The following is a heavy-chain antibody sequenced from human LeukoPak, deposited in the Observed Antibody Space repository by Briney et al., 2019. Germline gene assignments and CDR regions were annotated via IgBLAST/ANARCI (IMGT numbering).Heavy chain of an antibody. CDR1: EFTFSSYA. D-gene: IGHD2-15*01. Sequence: GGSLRLSCAASEFTFSSYAMSWVRQAPGKGLEWVSAISGSGGSTYYADSVKGRFTISRDNSKNTLYLQMNSLRAEDTAVYYCAKGGDIVVVVAATFDYWGQGTLVTVSS. CDR3: AKGGDIVVVVAATFDY. J-gene: IGHJ4*02. V-gene: IGHV3-23*01. CDR2: ISGSGGST.